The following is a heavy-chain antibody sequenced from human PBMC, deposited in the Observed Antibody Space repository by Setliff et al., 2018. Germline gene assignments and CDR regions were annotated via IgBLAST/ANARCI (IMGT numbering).Heavy chain of an antibody. CDR1: GGTFSSYA. CDR2: IIPILGIA. J-gene: IGHJ6*03. CDR3: ARVDCSSTSCYAGIYYYYMDV. D-gene: IGHD2-2*01. Sequence: ASVKVSCKASGGTFSSYAISWVRQAPGQGLEWMGGIIPILGIANYAQKFQGRVTITADKSTSTAYMELSSLRSEDTAVYYVARVDCSSTSCYAGIYYYYMDVWGKGTTVTVSS. V-gene: IGHV1-69*10.